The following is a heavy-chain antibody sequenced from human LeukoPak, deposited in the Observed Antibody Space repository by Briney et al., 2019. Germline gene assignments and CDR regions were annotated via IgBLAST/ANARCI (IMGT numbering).Heavy chain of an antibody. CDR1: GYSFTSYW. Sequence: PGESLQISCKGSGYSFTSYWIGWVRQMPGKGLEWMGIIYPGDSDTRYSPSFQGQVTISADKSISTAYLQWSSLKASDTAMYYCARRWYSGYDLHNWFDPWGQGTLVTVSS. CDR3: ARRWYSGYDLHNWFDP. J-gene: IGHJ5*02. CDR2: IYPGDSDT. D-gene: IGHD5-12*01. V-gene: IGHV5-51*01.